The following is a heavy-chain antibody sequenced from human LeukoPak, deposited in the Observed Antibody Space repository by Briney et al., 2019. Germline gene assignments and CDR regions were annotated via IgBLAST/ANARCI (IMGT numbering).Heavy chain of an antibody. CDR3: ARRVGYYGSGNYFYYMDV. D-gene: IGHD3-10*01. CDR1: GFIFSSYA. CDR2: ISSNGGNT. V-gene: IGHV3-64*01. Sequence: PGGSLRLSCAPSGFIFSSYAMHWVRQAPGKGLEYVSGISSNGGNTNYANFVKGRFTISRDNSKNTLYLQMGSLRAEDMAVYYCARRVGYYGSGNYFYYMDVWGKGTTVTVSS. J-gene: IGHJ6*03.